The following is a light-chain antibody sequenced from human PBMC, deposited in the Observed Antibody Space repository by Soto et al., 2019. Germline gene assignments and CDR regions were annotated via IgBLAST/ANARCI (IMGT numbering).Light chain of an antibody. CDR1: QSIYNR. CDR2: DAS. V-gene: IGKV1-5*01. CDR3: QQYNSFLFS. Sequence: DIQMTQSPSTLSASVGDRVTITCRASQSIYNRLAWYQQKPGRAPKLLIYDASGLESGVPSRFSGSGSGTEFTLTISSLQPDDFATYYCQQYNSFLFSFGPGTKVDI. J-gene: IGKJ3*01.